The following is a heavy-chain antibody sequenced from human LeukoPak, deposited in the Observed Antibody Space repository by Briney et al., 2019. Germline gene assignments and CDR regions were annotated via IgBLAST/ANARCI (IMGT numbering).Heavy chain of an antibody. CDR1: GGTFSSYA. J-gene: IGHJ4*02. D-gene: IGHD5-24*01. Sequence: SVKVSCKASGGTFSSYAISWVRQAPGQGLEWMGRIIPILGIANYAQKFQGRVTITADTSTDTAYMELSSLRSEDTAVYYCATASPEMATIQGIVDYWGQGTLVTVSS. CDR3: ATASPEMATIQGIVDY. CDR2: IIPILGIA. V-gene: IGHV1-69*04.